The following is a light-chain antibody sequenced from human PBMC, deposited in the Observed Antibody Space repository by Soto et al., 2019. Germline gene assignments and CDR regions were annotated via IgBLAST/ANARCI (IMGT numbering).Light chain of an antibody. J-gene: IGKJ1*01. CDR3: QQSYSTPQT. CDR2: AAS. Sequence: DIKLTQSPSFLSASVGDRVTITCQASQGISSYLAWYQQKPGKAPKLLIYAASTLQSGVPSRFSGSGSGTEFTLTISSLQPEDFATYYCQQSYSTPQTFGQGTKVDIK. V-gene: IGKV1-9*01. CDR1: QGISSY.